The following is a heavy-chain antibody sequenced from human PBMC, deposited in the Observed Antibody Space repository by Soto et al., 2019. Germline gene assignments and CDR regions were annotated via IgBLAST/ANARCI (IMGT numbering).Heavy chain of an antibody. D-gene: IGHD3-3*01. CDR3: ARDPYYDFWSGYRNYYYGMDV. CDR1: GFTFTSYA. CDR2: IGTRTGDL. J-gene: IGHJ6*02. Sequence: PGGSLRLSCAASGFTFTSYAMTWVRQGPGKGLEWVSSIGTRTGDLLYADSVKGRFTISRDNSRNTLYLQMNSLRAEDTAVYYCARDPYYDFWSGYRNYYYGMDVWGQGTTVTVSS. V-gene: IGHV3-23*01.